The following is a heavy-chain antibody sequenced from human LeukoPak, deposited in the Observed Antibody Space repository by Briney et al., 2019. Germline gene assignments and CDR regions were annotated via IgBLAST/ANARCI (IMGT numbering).Heavy chain of an antibody. D-gene: IGHD6-19*01. CDR3: AREGSSGYDY. Sequence: SETLSLTCSVSGGSISSFYWSWIRQSPGKGLEWIGYFNFRGTTYYNPSLKSRVTLSVDTAKNQFSLRVSSVTAADTAVYYCAREGSSGYDYWGQGTLVTVSS. CDR1: GGSISSFY. J-gene: IGHJ4*02. V-gene: IGHV4-59*01. CDR2: FNFRGTT.